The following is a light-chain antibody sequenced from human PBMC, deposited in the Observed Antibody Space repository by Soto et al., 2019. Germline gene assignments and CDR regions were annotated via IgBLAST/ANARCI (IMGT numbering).Light chain of an antibody. J-gene: IGKJ2*03. CDR2: DGS. V-gene: IGKV3-20*01. CDR1: QSVNSRY. CDR3: QQYGASPPVYS. Sequence: EIVLTQSPGTLSLSPGERATLSCRASQSVNSRYLAWYQQKFGQAPRLLIYDGSSRATGFPDRFSGSGSGTDFPLTMSSLEPEEFAVYYCQQYGASPPVYSFGQGTKLAIK.